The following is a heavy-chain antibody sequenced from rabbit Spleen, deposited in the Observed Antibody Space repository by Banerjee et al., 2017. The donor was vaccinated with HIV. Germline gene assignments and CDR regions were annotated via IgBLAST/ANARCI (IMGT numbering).Heavy chain of an antibody. J-gene: IGHJ6*01. CDR2: IAGSSSGFT. V-gene: IGHV1S40*01. Sequence: QSLEESGGDLVKPGACLPPTCTASGFFFSSSGDMFWVRQAPGKGLEWVSCIAGSSSGFTYSAAWAKGRFTCTKTSSTTVTLQMTSLTVADTAAYFCARDAGSSFSGYSMYLWGPGTLVTVS. CDR1: GFFFSSSGD. CDR3: ARDAGSSFSGYSMYL. D-gene: IGHD8-1*01.